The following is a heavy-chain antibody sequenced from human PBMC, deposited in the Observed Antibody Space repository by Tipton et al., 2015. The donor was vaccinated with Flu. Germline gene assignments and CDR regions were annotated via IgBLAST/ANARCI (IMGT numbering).Heavy chain of an antibody. CDR3: ARHTGDSVRGVIDY. Sequence: TLSLTCSVSGYSIRSAYYWGWVRRPPGKGLEWIGTIYHSGTTYHNPSLKSRLTISVDTSKNQFSLGLSSVTAADTAVYYCARHTGDSVRGVIDYWGQGTLVTVSS. J-gene: IGHJ4*02. V-gene: IGHV4-38-2*01. CDR2: IYHSGTT. D-gene: IGHD3-10*02. CDR1: GYSIRSAYY.